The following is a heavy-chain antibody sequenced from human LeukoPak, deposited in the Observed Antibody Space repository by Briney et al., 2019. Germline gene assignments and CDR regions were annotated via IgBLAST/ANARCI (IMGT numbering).Heavy chain of an antibody. V-gene: IGHV3-9*01. J-gene: IGHJ3*02. CDR3: AKGLTNYDILTGSAYDAFDI. D-gene: IGHD3-9*01. CDR1: GFTFDDYA. CDR2: ISWNSGSI. Sequence: GRSLRLSCAASGFTFDDYAMHCVRHAPGEGLEWVSGISWNSGSIGYADSVKGRFTISRDNAKNSLYLQMNSLRAEDTALYYCAKGLTNYDILTGSAYDAFDIWGQGTVVTVSS.